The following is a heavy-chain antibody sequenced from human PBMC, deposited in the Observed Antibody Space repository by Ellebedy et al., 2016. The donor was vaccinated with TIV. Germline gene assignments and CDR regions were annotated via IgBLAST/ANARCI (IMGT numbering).Heavy chain of an antibody. CDR3: ARGPLYYDFWSGYYRGDYYYYGMDV. V-gene: IGHV3-72*01. CDR2: TRNKANSYTT. Sequence: GGSLRLXCAASGFTFSDHYMDWVRQAPGKGLEWVGRTRNKANSYTTEYAASVKGRFTISRDDSKNSLYLQMNSLKTEDTAVYYCARGPLYYDFWSGYYRGDYYYYGMDVWGQGTTVTVSS. J-gene: IGHJ6*02. CDR1: GFTFSDHY. D-gene: IGHD3-3*01.